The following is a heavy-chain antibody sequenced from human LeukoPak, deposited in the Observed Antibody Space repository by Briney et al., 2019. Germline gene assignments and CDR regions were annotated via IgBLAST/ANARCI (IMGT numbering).Heavy chain of an antibody. D-gene: IGHD6-6*01. CDR1: GGSIRNYY. J-gene: IGHJ4*02. Sequence: PSETLSLTCTVSGGSIRNYYWSWIRQPPGKGLEWIGYIYHNGSTNYNPSLKSRVTISVDTSKNQFSLKLSSVTAADTAVYYCARHEGSSPFIDYWGQGTLVTVSS. CDR3: ARHEGSSPFIDY. CDR2: IYHNGST. V-gene: IGHV4-59*08.